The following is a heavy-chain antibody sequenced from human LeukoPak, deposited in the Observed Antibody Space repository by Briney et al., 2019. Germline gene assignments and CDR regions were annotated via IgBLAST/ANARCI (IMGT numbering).Heavy chain of an antibody. J-gene: IGHJ5*02. V-gene: IGHV4-34*01. CDR1: GGSFSGYY. Sequence: SETLSLTCAVYGGSFSGYYWSWIRQPPGKGLEWIGEINHSRSTNYNPSLKSRVTISVDTSKNQFSLKLSSVTAADTAVYYCASRRPGIAVAGTLGSRFDPWGQGTLVTVSS. CDR2: INHSRST. D-gene: IGHD6-19*01. CDR3: ASRRPGIAVAGTLGSRFDP.